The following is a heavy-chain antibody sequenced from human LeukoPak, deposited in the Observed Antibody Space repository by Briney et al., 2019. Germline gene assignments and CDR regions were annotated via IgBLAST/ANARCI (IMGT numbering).Heavy chain of an antibody. V-gene: IGHV1-24*01. CDR1: GYTLTELS. CDR2: FDPEDGGT. J-gene: IGHJ5*02. D-gene: IGHD3-3*01. CDR3: ATQGNYDFWSGPQLGFDP. Sequence: ASVKVSCKVSGYTLTELSMHWVRQAPGKGLEWMGGFDPEDGGTIYAQKFQGRVTMTEDTSTDTAYMELSSLRSEDTAVYYCATQGNYDFWSGPQLGFDPWGQGTLVTVSS.